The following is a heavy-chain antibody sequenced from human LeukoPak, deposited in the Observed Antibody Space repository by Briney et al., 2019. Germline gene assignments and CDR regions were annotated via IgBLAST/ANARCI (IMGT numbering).Heavy chain of an antibody. Sequence: GGSLRLSRAASGFTFSSYAMSWVRQAPGKGLEWVSAISGSGGSTYYADSVKGRFTISRDNSKNTLYLQMDGLRAEDTAVYYCAKRGASMITSGGVIAGDYFDDWGQGALVTVSS. CDR2: ISGSGGST. D-gene: IGHD3-16*02. CDR3: AKRGASMITSGGVIAGDYFDD. V-gene: IGHV3-23*01. J-gene: IGHJ4*02. CDR1: GFTFSSYA.